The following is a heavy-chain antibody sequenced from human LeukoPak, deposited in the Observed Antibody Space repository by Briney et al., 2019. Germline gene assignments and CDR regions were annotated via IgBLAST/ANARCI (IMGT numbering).Heavy chain of an antibody. D-gene: IGHD2-15*01. CDR1: GFTFSSYC. CDR3: AKAPVKTCSGAFCYPFDY. Sequence: GGSLTLSCAASGFTFSSYCMNWVRQAPGQGLEGVSYISSSSNTIYYADSVKGRFTISRDSSKNTLFLQMTRLRPEDAAVYYCAKAPVKTCSGAFCYPFDYWGLGTLVTVSS. CDR2: ISSSSNTI. J-gene: IGHJ4*02. V-gene: IGHV3-48*01.